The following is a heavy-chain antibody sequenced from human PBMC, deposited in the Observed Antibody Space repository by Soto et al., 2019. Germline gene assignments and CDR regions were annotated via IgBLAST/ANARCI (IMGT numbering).Heavy chain of an antibody. Sequence: QVRLVQSGAEVKRPGASVKVSCRASGYTFVDYALHWVRQAPGQGLEWVGWMNPKTGNIKSSHKFEDRVSITRDTATSTAYMELSGLRSEDTAFYFCTREAVVAENWFDPWGQGTLVTVSS. CDR3: TREAVVAENWFDP. J-gene: IGHJ5*02. D-gene: IGHD3-22*01. CDR1: GYTFVDYA. CDR2: MNPKTGNI. V-gene: IGHV1-3*01.